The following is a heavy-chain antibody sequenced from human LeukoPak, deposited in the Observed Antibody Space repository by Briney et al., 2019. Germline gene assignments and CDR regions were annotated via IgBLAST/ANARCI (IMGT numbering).Heavy chain of an antibody. V-gene: IGHV4-61*08. CDR3: ARDREFTTGLDAFDI. Sequence: SETLSLTCTVSGGSISSGGYYWSWIRQHPGKGLEWIGYIYYSGSTNYNPSLKSRVTISVDTSKNQFSLKLSSVTAADTAVYYCARDREFTTGLDAFDIWGQGTMVTVSS. CDR1: GGSISSGGYY. D-gene: IGHD1-14*01. CDR2: IYYSGST. J-gene: IGHJ3*02.